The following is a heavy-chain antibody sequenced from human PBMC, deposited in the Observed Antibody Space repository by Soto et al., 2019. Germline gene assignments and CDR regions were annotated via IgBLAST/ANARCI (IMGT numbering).Heavy chain of an antibody. Sequence: GGSLRHSCDASGITLRSRAMSLFRQAPGREQEWVSTISDSGSTYYTDSVKGRFTISRDNSRNTVYLQMNSLRADDTAVYFFMIQRSAGGIDY. V-gene: IGHV3-23*01. CDR1: GITLRSRA. D-gene: IGHD5-18*01. CDR2: ISDSGST. J-gene: IGHJ4*01. CDR3: MIQRSAGGIDY.